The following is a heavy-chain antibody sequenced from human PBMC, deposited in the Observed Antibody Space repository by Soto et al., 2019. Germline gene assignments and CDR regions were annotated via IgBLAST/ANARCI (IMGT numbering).Heavy chain of an antibody. CDR2: IKQDGSEK. Sequence: EVQLVESGGGLVQPWGSLRLSCAASGFTFSSYWMSWVRQAPGKGLEWVANIKQDGSEKYYVDSVKGRFTISRDNAKNSLYLQMNSLRAEDTAVYYCAREGYSGYDFYWGQGTLVTVSS. D-gene: IGHD5-12*01. J-gene: IGHJ4*02. V-gene: IGHV3-7*01. CDR3: AREGYSGYDFY. CDR1: GFTFSSYW.